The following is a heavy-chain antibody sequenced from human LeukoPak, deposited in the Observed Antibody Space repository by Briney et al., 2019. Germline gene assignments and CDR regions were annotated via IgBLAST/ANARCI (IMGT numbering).Heavy chain of an antibody. CDR3: ALRIAVAGPDWFDP. CDR1: GGTFSSYA. CDR2: IIPIFGTA. Sequence: GASVKVSCKASGGTFSSYAISWVRQAPGQGLEWMGGIIPIFGTANYAQKFQGRVTITTDESTSTAYMELSSLRSEDTAVYYCALRIAVAGPDWFDPWGQGTLVTVSS. D-gene: IGHD6-19*01. J-gene: IGHJ5*02. V-gene: IGHV1-69*05.